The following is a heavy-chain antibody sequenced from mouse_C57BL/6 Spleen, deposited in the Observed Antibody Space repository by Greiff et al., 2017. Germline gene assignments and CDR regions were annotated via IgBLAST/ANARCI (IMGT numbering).Heavy chain of an antibody. CDR3: ARESSGYAFDY. CDR1: GYAFSSSW. Sequence: QVQLQQSGPELVKPGASVKISCKASGYAFSSSWMNWVKQRPGKGLEWIGRIYPGDGDTNYNGKFKGKATLTADKSSSTAYMQLSSLTSEDSAVYFCARESSGYAFDYWGQGTPLTVSS. J-gene: IGHJ2*01. D-gene: IGHD3-2*02. V-gene: IGHV1-82*01. CDR2: IYPGDGDT.